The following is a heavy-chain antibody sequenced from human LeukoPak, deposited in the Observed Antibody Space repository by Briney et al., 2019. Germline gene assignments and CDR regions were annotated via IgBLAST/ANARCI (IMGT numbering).Heavy chain of an antibody. CDR2: IDISDCYS. J-gene: IGHJ4*02. V-gene: IGHV5-10-1*01. Sequence: GDSLRISCKGSGYSFTSYWISWVRQMPGKGLEWMGRIDISDCYSNYCPSFQGHVTISADKSISTAYLQWSSLKASDTAMYYCARRDGKYSGYWIDYWGQGTLVT. D-gene: IGHD5-12*01. CDR3: ARRDGKYSGYWIDY. CDR1: GYSFTSYW.